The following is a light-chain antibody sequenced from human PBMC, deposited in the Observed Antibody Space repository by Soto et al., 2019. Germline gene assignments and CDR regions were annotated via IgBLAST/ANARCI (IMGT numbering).Light chain of an antibody. CDR3: GTWDSSLSAGV. V-gene: IGLV1-51*01. J-gene: IGLJ2*01. CDR2: GNN. CDR1: SSNIGSNA. Sequence: QSVLTQPPSVSAAPGQKVNISCSGSSSNIGSNAVSWYQQLPGAAPKLLIYGNNERPSGIPDRFSGSKSGTSATLGITGLQTGDEADYYCGTWDSSLSAGVFGGGTKLTV.